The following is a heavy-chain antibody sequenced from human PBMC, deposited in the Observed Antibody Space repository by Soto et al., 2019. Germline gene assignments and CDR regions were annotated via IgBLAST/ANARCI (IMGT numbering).Heavy chain of an antibody. J-gene: IGHJ2*01. D-gene: IGHD4-17*01. CDR3: ARDQYGDNWYFEL. CDR1: GGSISSGGYY. CDR2: IYYSGST. V-gene: IGHV4-31*03. Sequence: QVQLQESGPGLVKPSQTLSLTCTVSGGSISSGGYYWSWIRQHPGKGLEWIGYIYYSGSTYYNPSLKSRVTXSXDXXKNQFSLKLSSVTAADTAVYYCARDQYGDNWYFELWGRGTLVTVSS.